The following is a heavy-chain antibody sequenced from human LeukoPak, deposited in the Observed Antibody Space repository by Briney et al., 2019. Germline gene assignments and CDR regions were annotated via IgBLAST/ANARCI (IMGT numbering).Heavy chain of an antibody. CDR2: IYTSGST. CDR1: GGSISSYY. CDR3: ARDPKAHQYYDFWSGYRTDYYMDV. V-gene: IGHV4-4*07. D-gene: IGHD3-3*01. J-gene: IGHJ6*03. Sequence: SETLSLTCTVSGGSISSYYWSWIRQPAGKGLERFGRIYTSGSTNYNPSLNSRVTMSVDTSKNQFSLKLSSVTAADTAVYYCARDPKAHQYYDFWSGYRTDYYMDVWGKGTTVTVSS.